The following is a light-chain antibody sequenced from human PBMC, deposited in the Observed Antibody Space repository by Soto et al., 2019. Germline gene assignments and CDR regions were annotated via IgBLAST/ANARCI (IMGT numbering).Light chain of an antibody. V-gene: IGLV2-14*01. Sequence: QSVLTQPASVSGSPGQSITISCTGTSSDVGGYNFVSWYQQHPGKAPKLMIYGVSNRPSGVSNRFSGSKSGNTASLTISGLQAEDEADYYCSSHTSDTGVFGGGTKATVL. CDR2: GVS. CDR1: SSDVGGYNF. CDR3: SSHTSDTGV. J-gene: IGLJ3*02.